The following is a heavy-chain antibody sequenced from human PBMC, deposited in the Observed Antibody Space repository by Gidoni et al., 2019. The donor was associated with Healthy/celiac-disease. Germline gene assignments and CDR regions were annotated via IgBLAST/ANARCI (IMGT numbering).Heavy chain of an antibody. CDR2: IRSKANSYAT. Sequence: EVQLVASGGGLVQPGGSLKLSCAASGFTFSVSSMHWVRQASGKGLECVGRIRSKANSYATAYAASVKGRFTISRDDSKNTAYLQMNSLKTEDTAVYYCTRRGSIVGATGAFDIWGQGTMVTVSS. D-gene: IGHD1-26*01. CDR3: TRRGSIVGATGAFDI. V-gene: IGHV3-73*02. CDR1: GFTFSVSS. J-gene: IGHJ3*02.